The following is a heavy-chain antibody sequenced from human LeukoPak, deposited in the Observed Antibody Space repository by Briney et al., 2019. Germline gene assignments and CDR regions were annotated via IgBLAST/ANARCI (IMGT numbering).Heavy chain of an antibody. Sequence: GGSLRLSCAASGFTFSKYAMNLVRQAPGKGLEWISAISGSGIATYYADSVKGRFTISRDSSKNTLYLQMNSLRAEDTAVYYCAKDWGSAVAGTAGEFDYWGQGTLVTVSS. CDR2: ISGSGIAT. CDR3: AKDWGSAVAGTAGEFDY. D-gene: IGHD6-19*01. V-gene: IGHV3-23*01. CDR1: GFTFSKYA. J-gene: IGHJ4*02.